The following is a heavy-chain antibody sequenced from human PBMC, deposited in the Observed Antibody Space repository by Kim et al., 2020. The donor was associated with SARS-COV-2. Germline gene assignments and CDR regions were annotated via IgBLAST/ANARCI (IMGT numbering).Heavy chain of an antibody. CDR3: ARPDYGGNTDYFDY. J-gene: IGHJ4*02. D-gene: IGHD4-17*01. Sequence: AQKLRGRVTMTTDTSTSTAYMELRSLRSDDTAVYYCARPDYGGNTDYFDYWGQGTLVTVSS. V-gene: IGHV1-18*01.